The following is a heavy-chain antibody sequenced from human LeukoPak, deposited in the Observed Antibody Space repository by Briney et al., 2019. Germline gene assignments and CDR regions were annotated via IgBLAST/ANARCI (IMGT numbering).Heavy chain of an antibody. J-gene: IGHJ3*02. D-gene: IGHD1-14*01. CDR2: ISGSSGTI. Sequence: GGSLRLSCTASGFTFRSHSMIWVRQAPGKGLEWISYISGSSGTIYYADSVKGRFTISRDNAKNSLYLQMNSLRAEDTAVYYCATVSAHRAFDIWGQGTMVTVSS. CDR1: GFTFRSHS. V-gene: IGHV3-48*04. CDR3: ATVSAHRAFDI.